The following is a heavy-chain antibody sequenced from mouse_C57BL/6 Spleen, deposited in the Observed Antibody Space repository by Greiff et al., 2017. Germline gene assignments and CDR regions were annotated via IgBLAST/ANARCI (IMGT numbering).Heavy chain of an antibody. J-gene: IGHJ1*03. CDR2: IYPRDGST. D-gene: IGHD1-1*01. CDR1: GYTFTSYD. Sequence: QVQLQQSGPELVKPGASVKLSCKASGYTFTSYDINWVKQRPGQGLEWIGWIYPRDGSTKYNEKFKGKATLTVDTSSSTAYMELHSLTSEDSAVYFCARRDYGRGDPYWYFDVWGTGTTVTVSS. CDR3: ARRDYGRGDPYWYFDV. V-gene: IGHV1-85*01.